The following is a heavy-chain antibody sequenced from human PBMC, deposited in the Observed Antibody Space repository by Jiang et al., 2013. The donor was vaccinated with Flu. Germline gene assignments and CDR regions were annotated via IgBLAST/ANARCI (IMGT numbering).Heavy chain of an antibody. Sequence: LLKPSETLSLTCTVSGGSISSSSYYWGWIRQPPGKGLEWIGSIYYSGSTYYNPSLKSRVTISVDTSKNQFSLKLSSVTAADTAVYYCARLILVKNYYDSSGYYRDAFDIWGQGTMVTVSS. J-gene: IGHJ3*02. V-gene: IGHV4-39*01. D-gene: IGHD3-22*01. CDR1: GGSISSSSYY. CDR3: ARLILVKNYYDSSGYYRDAFDI. CDR2: IYYSGST.